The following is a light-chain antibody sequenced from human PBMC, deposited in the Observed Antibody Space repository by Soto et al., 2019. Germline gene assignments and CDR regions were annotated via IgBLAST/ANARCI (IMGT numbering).Light chain of an antibody. CDR3: KSYAGSNTYV. V-gene: IGLV2-8*01. Sequence: QPVLTQPPSASGSPGQSVTISCTGTKSDIGVYDFVSWYQHHPGKAPRLIIYEVVQRPSGVPDRFSGSKSGNTASLTVSGLQAVDEADYFCKSYAGSNTYVFGSGTKLTVL. J-gene: IGLJ1*01. CDR1: KSDIGVYDF. CDR2: EVV.